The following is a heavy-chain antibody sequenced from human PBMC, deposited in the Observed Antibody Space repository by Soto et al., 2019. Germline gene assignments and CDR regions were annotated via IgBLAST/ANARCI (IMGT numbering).Heavy chain of an antibody. Sequence: GESLKISCAASGFTFSSYAMSWVRQAPGKGLEWVSAISGSGGSTYYADSVKGRFTISRDNSKNTLYLQMNSLRAEDTAVYYCAKIRYSSSWYGFDYWGQGTLVTVSS. CDR1: GFTFSSYA. CDR3: AKIRYSSSWYGFDY. V-gene: IGHV3-23*01. J-gene: IGHJ4*02. D-gene: IGHD6-13*01. CDR2: ISGSGGST.